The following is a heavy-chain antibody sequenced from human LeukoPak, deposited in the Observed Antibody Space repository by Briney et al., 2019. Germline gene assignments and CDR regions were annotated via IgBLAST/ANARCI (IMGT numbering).Heavy chain of an antibody. CDR2: FSGSGDST. CDR3: VKGRSYGDYAKFDY. CDR1: EFPFTNIG. J-gene: IGHJ4*02. Sequence: GGALRPSGVASEFPFTNIGMSWAPKAPGKGLRWSPPFSGSGDSTYYGDSVKGRFTMSRDNSKNTLYLQMNSLRVDDTAVYYCVKGRSYGDYAKFDYWGQGTLVTVPS. D-gene: IGHD4-17*01. V-gene: IGHV3-23*01.